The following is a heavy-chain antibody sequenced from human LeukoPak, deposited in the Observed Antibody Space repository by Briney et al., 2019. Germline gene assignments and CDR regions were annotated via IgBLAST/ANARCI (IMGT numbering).Heavy chain of an antibody. D-gene: IGHD6-13*01. V-gene: IGHV1-2*02. CDR1: GYTFTGYY. CDR3: ARAVYSSSWENFDY. J-gene: IGHJ4*02. Sequence: ASLKVSCKASGYTFTGYYMQWVRQAPGQGLQWMGWINPNSGGTNYAQKFKGRVTMTRDTSISKAYMELSRLRADDTAVYYCARAVYSSSWENFDYWGQGTLVTVSS. CDR2: INPNSGGT.